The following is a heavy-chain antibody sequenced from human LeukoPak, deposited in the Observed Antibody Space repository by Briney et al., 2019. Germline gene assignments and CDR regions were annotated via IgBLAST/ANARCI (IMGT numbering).Heavy chain of an antibody. D-gene: IGHD3-10*01. Sequence: PSETLSLTCAVYGGSFSGYYWSWIRQPPGKGLEWIGEINHSGSTNYNPSLKSRVTISVDTSKNQFSLKLSSVTAADTAVYYCARVGITMLRGVSWYYGMDVWGQGTTVTVSS. J-gene: IGHJ6*02. CDR2: INHSGST. V-gene: IGHV4-34*01. CDR3: ARVGITMLRGVSWYYGMDV. CDR1: GGSFSGYY.